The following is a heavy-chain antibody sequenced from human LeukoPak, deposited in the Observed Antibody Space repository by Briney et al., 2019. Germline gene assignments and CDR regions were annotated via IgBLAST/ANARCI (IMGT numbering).Heavy chain of an antibody. Sequence: PGGSLRLSCAASGFTFSSYAMSWVRQAPGKGLEWVSAISSSSSTIYYADSVKGRFTISRDNAKNSLYLQMNSLRAEDTAVYYCARSRRSYGDYGWDYYFDYWGQGTLVTVSS. CDR3: ARSRRSYGDYGWDYYFDY. D-gene: IGHD4-17*01. J-gene: IGHJ4*02. V-gene: IGHV3-48*01. CDR2: ISSSSSTI. CDR1: GFTFSSYA.